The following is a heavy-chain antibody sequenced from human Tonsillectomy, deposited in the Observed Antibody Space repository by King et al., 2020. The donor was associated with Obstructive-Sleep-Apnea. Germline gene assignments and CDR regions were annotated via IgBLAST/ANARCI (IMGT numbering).Heavy chain of an antibody. V-gene: IGHV3-30*04. CDR3: ARDGDDYGDS. CDR1: GFTFSSYA. Sequence: VQLVESGGGVVQPGRSLRLSCAASGFTFSSYAMHWVRQAPGKGLGWVAVISYDGSNKYYADSVKGRFTISRDNSKNTLYLQMNSLRAEDTAVYYCARDGDDYGDSWGQGTLVTVSS. D-gene: IGHD7-27*01. J-gene: IGHJ4*02. CDR2: ISYDGSNK.